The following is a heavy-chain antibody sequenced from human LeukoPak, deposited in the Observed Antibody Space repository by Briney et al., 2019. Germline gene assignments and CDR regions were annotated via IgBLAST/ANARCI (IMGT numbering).Heavy chain of an antibody. CDR1: GGSIRSYY. J-gene: IGHJ5*02. Sequence: SETLSLTCSVSGGSIRSYYWSWIRQPPGKGLEWIGYIYYSGSTNYNPSLKSRVTISVDTSKNQFSLKLSSVTAADTAVYYCARGMGFDPWGQGTLVTVSS. V-gene: IGHV4-59*12. CDR2: IYYSGST. D-gene: IGHD2-8*01. CDR3: ARGMGFDP.